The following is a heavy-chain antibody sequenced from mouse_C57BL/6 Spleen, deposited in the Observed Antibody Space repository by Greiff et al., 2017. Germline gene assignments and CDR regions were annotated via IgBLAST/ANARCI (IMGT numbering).Heavy chain of an antibody. CDR2: INPNNGGT. D-gene: IGHD1-1*01. CDR1: GYTFTDYN. Sequence: VQLQQSGPELVKPGASVKITCKASGYTFTDYNMDWVKQSHGKSLEWIGDINPNNGGTIYNQKFKGKATLTVDKSSSTAYMELRSLTSEDTAVYYCARSTTVVPYYAMDYWGQGTSVTVSS. J-gene: IGHJ4*01. CDR3: ARSTTVVPYYAMDY. V-gene: IGHV1-18*01.